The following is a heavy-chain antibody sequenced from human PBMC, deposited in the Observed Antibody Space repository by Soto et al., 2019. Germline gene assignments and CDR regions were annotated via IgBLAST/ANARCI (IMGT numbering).Heavy chain of an antibody. CDR3: ASDMRIAARPGGRDY. J-gene: IGHJ4*02. CDR2: INLNSGGT. D-gene: IGHD6-6*01. CDR1: GYTFTGYY. Sequence: ASVKVSCKASGYTFTGYYMHWVRQAPGQGLVWMGWINLNSGGTNYAQKFQGRVTMTRDTSISTVYMELSRLRSDDTAAYYCASDMRIAARPGGRDYWGQGNLVTISS. V-gene: IGHV1-2*02.